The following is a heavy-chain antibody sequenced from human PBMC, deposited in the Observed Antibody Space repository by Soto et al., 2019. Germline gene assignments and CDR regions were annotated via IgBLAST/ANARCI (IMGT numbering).Heavy chain of an antibody. V-gene: IGHV4-59*01. CDR1: GGSMNSNF. Sequence: QVQLQESGPGLVKPSETLSLTCSVAGGSMNSNFWSWIRQAPGKGLEWNGYTDYSGSNNYNPSLKSRLTTSVDTAKNQFSLNLRSVTAADTAVYYCAKWREGHGRFHYRGQGTMVSVSS. CDR2: TDYSGSN. J-gene: IGHJ4*02. CDR3: AKWREGHGRFHY. D-gene: IGHD1-26*01.